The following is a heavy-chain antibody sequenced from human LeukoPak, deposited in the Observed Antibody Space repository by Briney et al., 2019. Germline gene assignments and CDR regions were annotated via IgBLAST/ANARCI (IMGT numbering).Heavy chain of an antibody. Sequence: GGSLRLSCAASGFTFSSYVMHWVRQAPGKGLEWVAIISYDGSKYYADSVKGRFTISRDNSKNTLYLQSLRAADTAVYYCASRLRPRFYYMDVWGKGTTVTISS. J-gene: IGHJ6*03. CDR1: GFTFSSYV. CDR2: ISYDGSK. CDR3: ASRLRPRFYYMDV. D-gene: IGHD4-17*01. V-gene: IGHV3-30*04.